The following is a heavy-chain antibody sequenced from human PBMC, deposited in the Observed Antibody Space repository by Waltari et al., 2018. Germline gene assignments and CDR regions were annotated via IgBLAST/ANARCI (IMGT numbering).Heavy chain of an antibody. CDR2: TKNRGNSHIT. CDR3: ARDTATALDS. Sequence: EVQLVESGGGLVQPGGSLRLSCVGSGFTFTDHYMDWVRQAPGKGLEWVSRTKNRGNSHITDYAASVKGRFSGSRDDSKNSLYLQMNNLQTEDTAVYYCARDTATALDSWGQGTLVIVSS. V-gene: IGHV3-72*01. CDR1: GFTFTDHY. J-gene: IGHJ5*01. D-gene: IGHD1-1*01.